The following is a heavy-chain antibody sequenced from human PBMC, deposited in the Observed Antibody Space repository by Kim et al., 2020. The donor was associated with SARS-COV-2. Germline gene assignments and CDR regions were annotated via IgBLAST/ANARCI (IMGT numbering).Heavy chain of an antibody. J-gene: IGHJ4*02. CDR3: ASDSQEVGPAFDY. D-gene: IGHD1-26*01. V-gene: IGHV4-59*01. Sequence: SETLSLTCTVSGASISSYYWSWIRQPPGKGLEWIGYIYYSGSTNYNPSLKSRVTISVDTSKNQFSLKLSSVTAADTAVYYCASDSQEVGPAFDYWGQGTLVTVSS. CDR1: GASISSYY. CDR2: IYYSGST.